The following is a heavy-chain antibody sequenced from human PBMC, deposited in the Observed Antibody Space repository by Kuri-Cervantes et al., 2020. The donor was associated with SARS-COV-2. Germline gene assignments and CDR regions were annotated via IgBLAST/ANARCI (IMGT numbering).Heavy chain of an antibody. V-gene: IGHV1-2*02. CDR2: INPNSGGT. D-gene: IGHD2-8*01. Sequence: ASVKVSCKASGYTFTGYYMHWVRQAPGQGLEWMGWINPNSGGTNYAQKFQGRVTMTRDTSISTAYMELSRLRSDDTAVYYCARDNSCTNGVCPYYYGMDVWGQGTTVTVSS. CDR3: ARDNSCTNGVCPYYYGMDV. CDR1: GYTFTGYY. J-gene: IGHJ6*02.